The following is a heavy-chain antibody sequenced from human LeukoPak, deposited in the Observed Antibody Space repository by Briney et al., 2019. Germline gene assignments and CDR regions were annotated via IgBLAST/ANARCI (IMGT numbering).Heavy chain of an antibody. CDR1: GYSFTSYW. Sequence: GESLKISCKGSGYSFTSYWIGWVRQMPGKGPEWMGIIYPGDSDIRYSPSFEGQVTISADKSITTAYLQWSSLKASDTAMYYCARPGVKYSDYGSDAFDIWGQGTMVTVSS. CDR2: IYPGDSDI. J-gene: IGHJ3*02. D-gene: IGHD5-12*01. V-gene: IGHV5-51*01. CDR3: ARPGVKYSDYGSDAFDI.